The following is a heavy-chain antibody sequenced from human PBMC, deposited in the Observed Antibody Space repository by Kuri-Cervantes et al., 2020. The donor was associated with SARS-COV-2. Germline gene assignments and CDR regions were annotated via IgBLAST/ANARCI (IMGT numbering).Heavy chain of an antibody. CDR2: IRSKANSYAT. J-gene: IGHJ4*02. V-gene: IGHV3-73*01. CDR3: AKVFSYSSSWYSKHESNDY. D-gene: IGHD6-13*01. Sequence: GESLKISCAASGFTFSGSAMHWVRQASGKGLEWVGRIRSKANSYATAYAASVKGRFTISRDDSKNTAYLQMNSLRAEDTAVYYCAKVFSYSSSWYSKHESNDYWGQGTLVTVSS. CDR1: GFTFSGSA.